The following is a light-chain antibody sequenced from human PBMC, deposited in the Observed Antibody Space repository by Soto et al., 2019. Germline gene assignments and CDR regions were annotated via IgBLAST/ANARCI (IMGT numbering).Light chain of an antibody. CDR2: GAS. CDR3: QQYGSSPF. V-gene: IGKV3-20*01. CDR1: QSVSSSY. J-gene: IGKJ4*01. Sequence: EIVLTQSPGTLSLSPGERATPSSRPSQSVSSSYLAWYQQKPGQAPRLLIYGASSRATGIPDRFSGSGSGTDFTLTISRLEPEDFAVYYCQQYGSSPFFGGGTKVDIK.